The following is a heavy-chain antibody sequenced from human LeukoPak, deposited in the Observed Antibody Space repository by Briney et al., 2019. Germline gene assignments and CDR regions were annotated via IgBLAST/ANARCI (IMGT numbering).Heavy chain of an antibody. CDR2: ISGSVGRA. CDR1: GFTFRSYG. Sequence: GGSLRLSCAASGFTFRSYGMSWVRQAPGKGLEWVSGISGSVGRAYYADSVKGRFTISRDNSKNTLYLQMNSLRAEDTAVYYCAKDSSSWYHWGQGTLVTVSS. CDR3: AKDSSSWYH. V-gene: IGHV3-23*01. J-gene: IGHJ5*02. D-gene: IGHD6-13*01.